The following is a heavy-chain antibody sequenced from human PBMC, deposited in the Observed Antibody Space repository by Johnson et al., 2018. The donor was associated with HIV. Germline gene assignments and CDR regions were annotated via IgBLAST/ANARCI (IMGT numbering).Heavy chain of an antibody. Sequence: MLLVESGGGVVRPGGSLRLSCAASGFTFDDYGLSWVRQAPGKGLEWVSGMNWNGDSTGYGDFVKGRFTISRDNAKNALYLQMNSLRAEDTALYYCTRHGGYDPRGYVGAFDIWGQGTMVTVSS. CDR2: MNWNGDST. CDR3: TRHGGYDPRGYVGAFDI. J-gene: IGHJ3*02. CDR1: GFTFDDYG. D-gene: IGHD5-12*01. V-gene: IGHV3-20*04.